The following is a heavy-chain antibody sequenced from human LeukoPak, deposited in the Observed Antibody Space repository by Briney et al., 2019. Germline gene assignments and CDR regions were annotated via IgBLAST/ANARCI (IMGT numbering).Heavy chain of an antibody. V-gene: IGHV1-18*04. CDR3: ARDHSSGWYRGDY. D-gene: IGHD6-19*01. Sequence: ASVKVSCKASGYTFTGYYMHWVRQAPGQGLEWIGWISAYNGNTNYAQKLQGRVTMTTDTSTSTAYMELRSLRSDDTAVYYCARDHSSGWYRGDYWGQGTLVTVSS. CDR2: ISAYNGNT. CDR1: GYTFTGYY. J-gene: IGHJ4*02.